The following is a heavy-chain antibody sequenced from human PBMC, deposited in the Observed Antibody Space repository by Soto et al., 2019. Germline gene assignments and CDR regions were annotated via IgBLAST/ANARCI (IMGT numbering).Heavy chain of an antibody. CDR3: ARATNWNSQTYSY. CDR2: INPNSGGT. V-gene: IGHV1-2*02. Sequence: ASVKVSCKASGYTFTGYYMHWVRQAPGQGLEWMGWINPNSGGTNYAQKFQGRVTMTRDTSISTAYMELSRLRSDDTAVYYCARATNWNSQTYSYWGQGTLVTVSS. CDR1: GYTFTGYY. D-gene: IGHD1-7*01. J-gene: IGHJ4*02.